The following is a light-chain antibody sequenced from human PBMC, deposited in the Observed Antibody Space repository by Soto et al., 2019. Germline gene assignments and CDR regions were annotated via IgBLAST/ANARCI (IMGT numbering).Light chain of an antibody. Sequence: EIVLTQSPATVSLSPGERVALSCRASQSISINLAWIQQKPGESPRLLRIGASTRATGVPDRFSGSGSGTEFTHTINSLQSDDFATYYCQQYDKSPPWTFGQGTKVDI. CDR3: QQYDKSPPWT. J-gene: IGKJ1*01. V-gene: IGKV3-15*01. CDR1: QSISIN. CDR2: GAS.